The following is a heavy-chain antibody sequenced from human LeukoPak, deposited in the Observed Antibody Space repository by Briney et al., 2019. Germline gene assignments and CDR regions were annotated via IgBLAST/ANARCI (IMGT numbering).Heavy chain of an antibody. D-gene: IGHD3-10*01. Sequence: GGSLRLSCAASGFTFSSYWMTWVRQVPGKGLEWVANIVPDGSEKYYVESVRGRFTISRDNAKNSLYLQMKSLRDEDTAVYYCARVEALYNSGSVWAYWGQGTLVTVSS. CDR3: ARVEALYNSGSVWAY. V-gene: IGHV3-7*01. J-gene: IGHJ4*02. CDR2: IVPDGSEK. CDR1: GFTFSSYW.